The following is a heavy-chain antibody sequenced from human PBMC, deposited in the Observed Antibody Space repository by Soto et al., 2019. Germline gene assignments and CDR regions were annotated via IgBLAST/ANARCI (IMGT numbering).Heavy chain of an antibody. CDR1: GRSMSSNY. V-gene: IGHV4-59*01. Sequence: PSEPQSLTCSVSGRSMSSNYWSWIRQSPDXGLXXLGYVFXGXXXXXXSLGGRVSMSVETSKSQFSMKLTSVTVADTAVYYCASYRGALYFESWGPGILVTVS. J-gene: IGHJ4*02. D-gene: IGHD3-16*01. CDR3: ASYRGALYFES. CDR2: VFXGXX.